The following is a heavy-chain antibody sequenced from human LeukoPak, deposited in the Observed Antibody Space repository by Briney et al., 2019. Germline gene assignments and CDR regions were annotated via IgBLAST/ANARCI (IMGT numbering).Heavy chain of an antibody. Sequence: PGGSLRLSCEASGFTFTKFWMSWVRQAPGKGLEWVANIQEDGKKENYVDSVRGRFTISRDNAKNSIYLQMNSLRAEDTAVYYCARDKTYYDILTGSFFYYFDYWGQGTLVTVSS. CDR2: IQEDGKKE. CDR1: GFTFTKFW. J-gene: IGHJ4*02. D-gene: IGHD3-9*01. V-gene: IGHV3-7*01. CDR3: ARDKTYYDILTGSFFYYFDY.